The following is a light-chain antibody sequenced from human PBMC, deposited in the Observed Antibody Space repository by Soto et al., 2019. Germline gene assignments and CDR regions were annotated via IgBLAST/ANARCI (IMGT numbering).Light chain of an antibody. CDR3: QQFDSYPIT. J-gene: IGKJ5*01. V-gene: IGKV1-13*02. Sequence: IHLTQSPSSLSASVRDRVTITCRASQGISLSLTWYQQRPGKAPKLLIYDASTLAGEVPSRFSGSGSGTDFTLTISSLHPEDFATYFCQQFDSYPITFGQGTRLEL. CDR1: QGISLS. CDR2: DAS.